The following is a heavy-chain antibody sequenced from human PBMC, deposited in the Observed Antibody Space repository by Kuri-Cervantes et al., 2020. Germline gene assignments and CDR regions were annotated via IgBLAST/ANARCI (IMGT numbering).Heavy chain of an antibody. Sequence: GSLRLSCAVYGGSFSGYYWSWIRQPPGKGLEWIGEINHSGSTNYNPSLKSRVTISVDTSKNQFSLKLSSVTAADTAVYYCASTVAAAGQNWFDPWGQGTLVTSPQ. V-gene: IGHV4-34*01. CDR3: ASTVAAAGQNWFDP. D-gene: IGHD6-13*01. J-gene: IGHJ5*02. CDR2: INHSGST. CDR1: GGSFSGYY.